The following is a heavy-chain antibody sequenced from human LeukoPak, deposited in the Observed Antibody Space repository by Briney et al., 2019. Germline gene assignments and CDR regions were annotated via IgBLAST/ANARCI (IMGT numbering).Heavy chain of an antibody. V-gene: IGHV3-7*01. Sequence: GGSLRLSCAASGFTFSSYWMSWVRQAPGKGLEWVANIKQDGSEKYYVDSVKGRFTISRDNAKNSLYLQMNSLRAEDTAVYYCARDLRGYSYGYGDYWGQGTLVTVSS. J-gene: IGHJ4*02. CDR3: ARDLRGYSYGYGDY. CDR2: IKQDGSEK. D-gene: IGHD5-18*01. CDR1: GFTFSSYW.